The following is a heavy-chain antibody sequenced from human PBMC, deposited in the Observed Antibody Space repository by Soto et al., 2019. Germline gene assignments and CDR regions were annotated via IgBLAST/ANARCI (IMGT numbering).Heavy chain of an antibody. CDR2: INPSGGST. J-gene: IGHJ3*02. V-gene: IGHV1-46*01. Sequence: QVQLVQSGAEVKKPGASVKVSCKASGYTFTSYYMHWLRQAPGQGLEWMGIINPSGGSTFYAQNFQGRVTMTRDTSTGTVYMELSSLRSEETAVYYCARGMTTVTSDAFDIWGQGTIVTVSS. D-gene: IGHD4-4*01. CDR3: ARGMTTVTSDAFDI. CDR1: GYTFTSYY.